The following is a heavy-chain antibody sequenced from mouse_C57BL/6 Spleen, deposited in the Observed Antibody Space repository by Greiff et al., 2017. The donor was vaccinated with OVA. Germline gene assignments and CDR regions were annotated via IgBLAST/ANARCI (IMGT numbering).Heavy chain of an antibody. Sequence: EVKVVESEGGLVQPGSSMKLSCTASGFTFSDYYMAWVRQVPEKGLEWVANINYDGSSTYYLDSLKSRFIISRDNAKNILYLQMSSLKSEDTATYYCARGDGVTTGDYFDYWGQGTTLTVSS. CDR3: ARGDGVTTGDYFDY. V-gene: IGHV5-16*01. J-gene: IGHJ2*01. CDR1: GFTFSDYY. CDR2: INYDGSST. D-gene: IGHD2-2*01.